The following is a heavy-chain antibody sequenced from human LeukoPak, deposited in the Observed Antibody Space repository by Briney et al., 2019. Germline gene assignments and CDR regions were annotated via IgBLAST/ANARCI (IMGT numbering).Heavy chain of an antibody. CDR2: IYYSGST. CDR3: ASLPVRFGELLLGEVDY. CDR1: GGSISSYY. J-gene: IGHJ4*02. D-gene: IGHD3-10*01. Sequence: SETLSLTCTVSGGSISSYYWSWIRQPPGKGLEWIGSIYYSGSTYYNPSLKSRVTISVDTSKNQFSLKLSSVTAADTAVYYCASLPVRFGELLLGEVDYWGQGTLVTVSS. V-gene: IGHV4-59*05.